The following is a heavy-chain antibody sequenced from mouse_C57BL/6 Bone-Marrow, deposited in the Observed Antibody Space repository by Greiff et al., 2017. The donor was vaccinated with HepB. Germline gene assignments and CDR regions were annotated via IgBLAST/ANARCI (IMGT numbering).Heavy chain of an antibody. Sequence: QVQLQQPGAELVKPGASVKLSCKASGYTFTSYWMHWVKQRPGQGLEWIGMIHPNSGSTNYNEKFKSKATLTVDKSSSTAYMHLSSLTSEDSAVYYCARGGAYYSNYFDYWGQGTTRTVSS. CDR1: GYTFTSYW. CDR3: ARGGAYYSNYFDY. CDR2: IHPNSGST. D-gene: IGHD2-5*01. V-gene: IGHV1-64*01. J-gene: IGHJ2*01.